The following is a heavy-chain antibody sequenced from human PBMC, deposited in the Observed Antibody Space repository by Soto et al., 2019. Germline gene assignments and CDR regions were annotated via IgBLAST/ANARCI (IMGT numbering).Heavy chain of an antibody. J-gene: IGHJ4*02. CDR3: AHRVLRAVFGLVTTTAIYFDF. Sequence: QITLNESGPTVVRPTETLTLTCRFSGFSLTTSGVGVGWIRQSPGKAPEWLPLLYWDDDKRYSASLKSRLTITKDTSKNQVVLTVSDLDPTDTATYYCAHRVLRAVFGLVTTTAIYFDFWGQGTPVAVSS. CDR2: LYWDDDK. V-gene: IGHV2-5*02. CDR1: GFSLTTSGVG. D-gene: IGHD3-3*01.